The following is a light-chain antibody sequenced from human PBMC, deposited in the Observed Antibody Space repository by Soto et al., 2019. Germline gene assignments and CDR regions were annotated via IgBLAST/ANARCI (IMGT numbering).Light chain of an antibody. CDR2: EGS. CDR3: CSYAGSIDV. Sequence: QSALTQPASVSGSPGQSITISCTGTSSDVGSYNLVSWYQQHPGKAPKLMIYEGSKRPSGVSNRFSGSKSGNTASLTISGLQAEDEADYYCCSYAGSIDVFGTGTKLTVL. J-gene: IGLJ1*01. V-gene: IGLV2-23*01. CDR1: SSDVGSYNL.